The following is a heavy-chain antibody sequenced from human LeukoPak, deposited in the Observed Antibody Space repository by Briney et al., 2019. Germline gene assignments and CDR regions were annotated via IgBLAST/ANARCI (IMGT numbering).Heavy chain of an antibody. Sequence: SETLSLTCSVSGGSISNTRHYWAWIRQPPGKGLEWLGDISYTGGTHYNPSLRSRVTISVDTSTNQFSLRLSSVTAADTAVYYCARGIVLWFGELSSWFDPWGQGTLVTVSS. J-gene: IGHJ5*02. CDR2: ISYTGGT. D-gene: IGHD3-10*01. V-gene: IGHV4-39*07. CDR3: ARGIVLWFGELSSWFDP. CDR1: GGSISNTRHY.